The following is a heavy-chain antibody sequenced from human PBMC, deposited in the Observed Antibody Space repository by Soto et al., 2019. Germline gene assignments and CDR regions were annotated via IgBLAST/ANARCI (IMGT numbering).Heavy chain of an antibody. CDR2: IYPCDSDT. Sequence: ESLKISCKGSGYSLTSYWIGWVRQIPGKGLEWMGIIYPCDSDTRYSPSFQGQVTISADKSISTAYLQWSSLKASDTAMYYCARLYDSSGHHFDYWGQGTLVTVSS. CDR1: GYSLTSYW. J-gene: IGHJ4*02. D-gene: IGHD3-22*01. V-gene: IGHV5-51*01. CDR3: ARLYDSSGHHFDY.